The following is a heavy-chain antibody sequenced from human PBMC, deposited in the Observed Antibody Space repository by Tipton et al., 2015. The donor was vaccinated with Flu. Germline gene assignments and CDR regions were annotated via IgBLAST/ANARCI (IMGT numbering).Heavy chain of an antibody. CDR1: GGSFSGYY. D-gene: IGHD3-3*01. CDR3: ARGPRRIFGVVIHDYYFDY. CDR2: INHSGST. Sequence: GLVKPSEALSLTCAVYGGSFSGYYWSWIRQPPGKGLEWIGEINHSGSTNYNPSLKSRVTISVDTSKNQFSLKLSSVTAADTAVYYCARGPRRIFGVVIHDYYFDYWGQGTLVTVSS. V-gene: IGHV4-34*01. J-gene: IGHJ4*02.